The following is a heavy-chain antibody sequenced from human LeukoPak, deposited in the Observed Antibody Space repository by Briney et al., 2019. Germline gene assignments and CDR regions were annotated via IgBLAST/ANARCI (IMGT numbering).Heavy chain of an antibody. CDR2: IYYSGKT. CDR3: ARRVGLTAINWFDP. Sequence: SETLSLTCSVSGGSINSGSYYWGWIRQPPGKGLEWIGSIYYSGKTYYNPSLKSRVTISVDTSKNQFSLNLNSVTAADTAVYYCARRVGLTAINWFDPWGQGTLVTVSS. D-gene: IGHD1-26*01. J-gene: IGHJ5*02. CDR1: GGSINSGSYY. V-gene: IGHV4-39*01.